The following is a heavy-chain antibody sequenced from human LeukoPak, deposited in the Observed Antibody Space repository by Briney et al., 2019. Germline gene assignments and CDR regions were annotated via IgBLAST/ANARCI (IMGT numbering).Heavy chain of an antibody. V-gene: IGHV1-18*01. CDR3: ARYGHSPFFDY. J-gene: IGHJ4*02. Sequence: ASVKVSCKASGYTFSSYGISWVRQAPGQGLEWVGWIRPNNGNTNYAQKFQGRVIMTRDMSTSTVYMELSSLRSEDTAVYFCARYGHSPFFDYWGQGTLVIVSS. CDR1: GYTFSSYG. D-gene: IGHD4-17*01. CDR2: IRPNNGNT.